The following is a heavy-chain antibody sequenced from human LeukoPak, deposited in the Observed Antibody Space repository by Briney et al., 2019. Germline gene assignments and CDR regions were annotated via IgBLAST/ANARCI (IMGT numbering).Heavy chain of an antibody. CDR3: ARLYCSGGSCYYLDY. CDR2: IDFSGIT. V-gene: IGHV4-59*01. D-gene: IGHD2-15*01. J-gene: IGHJ4*02. CDR1: GGSISIYY. Sequence: SETLSLTCTVSGGSISIYYWSWLRQPPGKGLEWIGYIDFSGITKYNTSLKSRVTISADTSKNQFSLRLRFVTAADTAIYYCARLYCSGGSCYYLDYWGQGTLVTVSS.